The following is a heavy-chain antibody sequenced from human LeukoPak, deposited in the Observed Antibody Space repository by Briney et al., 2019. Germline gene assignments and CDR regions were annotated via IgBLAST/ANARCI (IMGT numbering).Heavy chain of an antibody. J-gene: IGHJ4*02. CDR3: ARGRSTYYYANWEKNFDY. D-gene: IGHD3-10*01. CDR2: INHSGST. Sequence: PSETLSLTCAVYGGSFSGYYWSWIRQPPGKGLEWIGEINHSGSTNYNPSLKSRVTISVDTSKNQFSLKLSSVTAADTAVHYCARGRSTYYYANWEKNFDYWGQGTLVTVSS. CDR1: GGSFSGYY. V-gene: IGHV4-34*01.